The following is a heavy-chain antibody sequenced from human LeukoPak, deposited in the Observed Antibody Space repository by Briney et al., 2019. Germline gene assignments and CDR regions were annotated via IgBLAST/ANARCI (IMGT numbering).Heavy chain of an antibody. CDR3: ASHTYYDFWSGTPKIDY. CDR1: GGSISSSPYY. CDR2: IHYSGST. V-gene: IGHV4-39*01. Sequence: SETLSLTCTVSGGSISSSPYYWGWIRQPPGKGLEWIGSIHYSGSTYYNPSLMSRVTISADTSKNQFSLKLSSVTAADTAVYYCASHTYYDFWSGTPKIDYWGRGTLVTVSS. J-gene: IGHJ4*02. D-gene: IGHD3-3*01.